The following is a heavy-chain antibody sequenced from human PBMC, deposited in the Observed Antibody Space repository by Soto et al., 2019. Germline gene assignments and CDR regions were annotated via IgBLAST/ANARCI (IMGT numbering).Heavy chain of an antibody. J-gene: IGHJ4*02. D-gene: IGHD1-1*01. Sequence: QVHLVQSGAEVKKPGASVKVSCKASGYTFTSYGITWVRQAPGQGLEWMGWISPHNGNTDYAQKLQGRVIVTRDTPTSTAYMELRSLIYYDTAVYYCARGRYGDYWGQGALVTVS. V-gene: IGHV1-18*01. CDR3: ARGRYGDY. CDR1: GYTFTSYG. CDR2: ISPHNGNT.